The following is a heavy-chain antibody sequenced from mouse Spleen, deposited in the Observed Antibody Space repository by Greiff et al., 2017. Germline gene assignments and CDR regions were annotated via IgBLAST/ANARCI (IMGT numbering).Heavy chain of an antibody. CDR1: GFTFSSYA. Sequence: EVKLVESGGGLVKPGGSLKLSCAASGFTFSSYAMSWVRQTPEKRLEWVATISSGGSYTYYPDSVKGRFTISRDNAKNTLYLQMSSLRSEDTAMYYCARRGTTVVGYFDYWGQGTTLTVSS. CDR3: ARRGTTVVGYFDY. V-gene: IGHV5-9-1*01. J-gene: IGHJ2*01. D-gene: IGHD1-1*01. CDR2: ISSGGSYT.